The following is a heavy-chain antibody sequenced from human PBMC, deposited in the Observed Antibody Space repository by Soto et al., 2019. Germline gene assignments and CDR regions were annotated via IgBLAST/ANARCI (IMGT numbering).Heavy chain of an antibody. D-gene: IGHD1-7*01. CDR3: GKKSPGTYADLLDS. CDR2: TSSDGSKK. CDR1: GFPFSLYG. Sequence: QVQLVQSGGGVVQPGRSLRLSCEASGFPFSLYGMHWVRQAPGKGLEWVAVTSSDGSKKDYADSVKGRFTVSRDNSKNTRYLQMNSLRPEETALYYCGKKSPGTYADLLDSWGQGSLVTVSS. J-gene: IGHJ4*02. V-gene: IGHV3-30*18.